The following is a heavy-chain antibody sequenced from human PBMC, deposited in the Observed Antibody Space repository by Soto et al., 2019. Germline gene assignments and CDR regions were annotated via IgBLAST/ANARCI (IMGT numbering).Heavy chain of an antibody. D-gene: IGHD3-22*01. Sequence: QVQLQESGPGLVKPSQTLSLTCTVSGGSISSGGYYWSWIRQHPGKGLEWIGYIYYSGSTYYNPSLKSRVTISVDTSKNQFSLKLSSVTAADTAVYYCATSTQRDYDSSGYGYLGLGAFDIWGQGTMVTVSS. V-gene: IGHV4-31*03. CDR2: IYYSGST. J-gene: IGHJ3*02. CDR3: ATSTQRDYDSSGYGYLGLGAFDI. CDR1: GGSISSGGYY.